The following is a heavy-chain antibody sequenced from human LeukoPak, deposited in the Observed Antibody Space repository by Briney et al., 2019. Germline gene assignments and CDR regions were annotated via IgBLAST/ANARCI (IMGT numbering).Heavy chain of an antibody. V-gene: IGHV3-74*01. CDR2: IASDGSST. D-gene: IGHD4-23*01. Sequence: GGSLRLSCAASGFTFSSYWMNWVSQAPGKGLVWVSRIASDGSSTTYADSVKGRFSISRDNAKNTLYLQMNSLRVEDTAVYYCARGWPHGNDYWGQGTLVTVSS. J-gene: IGHJ4*02. CDR3: ARGWPHGNDY. CDR1: GFTFSSYW.